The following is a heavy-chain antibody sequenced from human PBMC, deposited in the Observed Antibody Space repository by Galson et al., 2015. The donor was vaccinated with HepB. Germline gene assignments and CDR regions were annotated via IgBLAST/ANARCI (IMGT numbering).Heavy chain of an antibody. D-gene: IGHD5-18*01. J-gene: IGHJ6*02. CDR1: GGSFSSYP. CDR3: AKGKRRYSYGHYYFYGMDV. CDR2: IIPIDGTV. V-gene: IGHV1-69*08. Sequence: SCKASGGSFSSYPFSWVRQAPGQGLEWMGRIIPIDGTVGYAQKFQGRVTVTAEKFMTTVYMELRSLRSEDTAVYYCAKGKRRYSYGHYYFYGMDVWGQGTTVTVSS.